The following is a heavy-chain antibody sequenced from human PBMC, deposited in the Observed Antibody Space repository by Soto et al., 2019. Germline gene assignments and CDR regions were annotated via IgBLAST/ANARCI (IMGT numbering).Heavy chain of an antibody. V-gene: IGHV1-8*01. D-gene: IGHD3-16*01. CDR3: ARGDSGGNWFDP. Sequence: QVQLVQSGAEVKKPGASVKVSCKASGYTFTSYDINWVRQATGQGLEWMGWMKPNSGNTGYAQKLQGRVTMTRDTSISTAYMELSSLISEDTAVYYCARGDSGGNWFDPWGQGTLVTVSS. CDR1: GYTFTSYD. CDR2: MKPNSGNT. J-gene: IGHJ5*02.